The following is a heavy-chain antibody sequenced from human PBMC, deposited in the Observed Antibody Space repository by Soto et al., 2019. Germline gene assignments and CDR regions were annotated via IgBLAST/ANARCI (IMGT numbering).Heavy chain of an antibody. V-gene: IGHV4-34*01. CDR2: INHSGST. Sequence: PSETLSLTCAVYGGSFSGYYWSWIRQPPGKGLEWIGEINHSGSTNYNPSLKSRVTISVDTSKNQFSLKLSSVTAADTAVYYCARGRRWAAMVSFWGQGTLVTVS. CDR1: GGSFSGYY. J-gene: IGHJ4*02. CDR3: ARGRRWAAMVSF. D-gene: IGHD5-18*01.